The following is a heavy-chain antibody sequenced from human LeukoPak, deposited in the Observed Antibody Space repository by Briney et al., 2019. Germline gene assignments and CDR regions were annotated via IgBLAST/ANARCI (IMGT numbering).Heavy chain of an antibody. D-gene: IGHD6-19*01. J-gene: IGHJ4*02. CDR1: GFTFSYYS. V-gene: IGHV3-66*01. CDR2: IYSAGST. Sequence: GGSLRLSCAASGFTFSYYSMSWVRQAPGKGLEWVSVIYSAGSTYYADSVKGRFTISRDNSKNTLYLQMNSLRAEDTAVYYCARDSSSGWYHDYWGRGTLVTVSS. CDR3: ARDSSSGWYHDY.